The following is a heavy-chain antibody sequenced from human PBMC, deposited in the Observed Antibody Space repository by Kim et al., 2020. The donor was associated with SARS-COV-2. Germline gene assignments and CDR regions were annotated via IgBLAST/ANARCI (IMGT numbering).Heavy chain of an antibody. V-gene: IGHV4-31*03. J-gene: IGHJ3*02. Sequence: SETLSLTCNVSGGSISSGGYYWSWIRQHPGKGLEWIGFIYYSGSTYYNPSLKSRVTVSIDTSKNQFSLKLSSVTAADTAVYYCARVYYESSGSTSAFDIWGQGTKVTVSS. CDR1: GGSISSGGYY. CDR2: IYYSGST. D-gene: IGHD3-22*01. CDR3: ARVYYESSGSTSAFDI.